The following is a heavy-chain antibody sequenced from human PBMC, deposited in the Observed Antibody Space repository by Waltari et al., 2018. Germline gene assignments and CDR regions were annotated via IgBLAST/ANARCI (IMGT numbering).Heavy chain of an antibody. J-gene: IGHJ4*02. CDR3: AHSRASYYYDSSGYYYFDY. V-gene: IGHV2-5*01. CDR2: IYWNDDK. Sequence: QITLKESGPTLVKPTQTLTLTCTFSGFSLSTSGVGVGWIRQPPGKALEWLALIYWNDDKRYSPSRKSRLTITKDPSKNQVVLTMTNMDPVDTATYYCAHSRASYYYDSSGYYYFDYWGQGTLVTVSS. D-gene: IGHD3-22*01. CDR1: GFSLSTSGVG.